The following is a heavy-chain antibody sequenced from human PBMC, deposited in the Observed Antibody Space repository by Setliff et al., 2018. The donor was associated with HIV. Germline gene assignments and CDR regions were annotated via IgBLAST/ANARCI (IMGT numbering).Heavy chain of an antibody. J-gene: IGHJ4*02. V-gene: IGHV4-39*02. Sequence: SSETLSLTCSVTGASTSDNIYYWGWIRHSPGKGLEWIASAHYSGAIFYNPTLKTPVTMSVDTSGSRFTLKLTSVTAADTGVYSCARPSFGIGGGANFDSWGRGTLVTVSS. CDR3: ARPSFGIGGGANFDS. D-gene: IGHD3-3*01. CDR1: GASTSDNIYY. CDR2: AHYSGAI.